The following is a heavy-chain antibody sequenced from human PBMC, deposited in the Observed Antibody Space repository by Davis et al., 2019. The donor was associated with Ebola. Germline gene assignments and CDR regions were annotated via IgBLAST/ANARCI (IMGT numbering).Heavy chain of an antibody. CDR3: ARDRPSGYSSSWYSVGDY. CDR2: INPNSGGT. V-gene: IGHV1-2*02. CDR1: GYTFTGYY. Sequence: ASVKVSCKASGYTFTGYYMQWVRQAPGQGLEWMGWINPNSGGTNYAQKFQGRVTMTRDTSISTAYMELRSLRSDDTAVYYCARDRPSGYSSSWYSVGDYWGQGTLVTVSS. D-gene: IGHD6-13*01. J-gene: IGHJ4*02.